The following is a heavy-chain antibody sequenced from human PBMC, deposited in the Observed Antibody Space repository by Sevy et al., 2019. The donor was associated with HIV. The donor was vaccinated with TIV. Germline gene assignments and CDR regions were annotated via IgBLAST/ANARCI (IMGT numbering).Heavy chain of an antibody. Sequence: GGSLRLSCAASGFTFSSYEMNWVRQAPGKGLEWVSYISSSGSTIYYADSVKGRFTISRDNAKNSLYLQMNSLRAEDTAVYYCARDRILGYCSSTSCSSYYYGMDVWGQRTTVTVSS. D-gene: IGHD2-2*01. CDR2: ISSSGSTI. CDR3: ARDRILGYCSSTSCSSYYYGMDV. V-gene: IGHV3-48*03. CDR1: GFTFSSYE. J-gene: IGHJ6*02.